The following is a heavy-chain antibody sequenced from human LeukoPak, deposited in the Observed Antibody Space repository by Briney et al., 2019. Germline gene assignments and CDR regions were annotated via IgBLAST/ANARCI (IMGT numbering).Heavy chain of an antibody. D-gene: IGHD2-15*01. Sequence: GGSLRLSCAASGFTLSSYGMNWVRQAPGKGLEWVSSISSRSSYRYYADSMKGRFTISRDNAKNSLYLQMNSLRAEDTAVYYCARATQYCSGGSCYDTWFDPWGQGTLVTVSS. V-gene: IGHV3-21*01. CDR1: GFTLSSYG. J-gene: IGHJ5*02. CDR2: ISSRSSYR. CDR3: ARATQYCSGGSCYDTWFDP.